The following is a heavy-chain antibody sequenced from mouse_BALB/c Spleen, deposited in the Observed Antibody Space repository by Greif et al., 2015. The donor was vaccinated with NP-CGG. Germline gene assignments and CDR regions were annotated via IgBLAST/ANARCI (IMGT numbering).Heavy chain of an antibody. Sequence: QVQLQQSGAELVKPGASVKLSCKASGYTFTSYYMYWVKQRPGQGLEWIGGINPTNGGTNFSEKFKSKATLTVDKSSSTAYMQLSSLTSEDSAVYYSARCGYYAMDYWGQGTSVTVSS. CDR2: INPTNGGT. CDR3: ARCGYYAMDY. J-gene: IGHJ4*01. CDR1: GYTFTSYY. V-gene: IGHV1S81*02.